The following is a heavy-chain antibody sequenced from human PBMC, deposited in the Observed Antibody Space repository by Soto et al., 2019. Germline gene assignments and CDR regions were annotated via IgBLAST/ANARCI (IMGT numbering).Heavy chain of an antibody. CDR2: IHYRGST. J-gene: IGHJ1*01. V-gene: IGHV4-39*01. D-gene: IGHD2-8*01. Sequence: QVHLQESGPGLVKPSETLSLTCSVSGDSISSSLQYWAWIRQSPGKGLEWIGSIHYRGSTYYNPSLTSRVTISLDTSKNQVPLQLTSLAPTDTARYFCSRHAPPGVSAPFSYWGQGAPVTVSS. CDR1: GDSISSSLQY. CDR3: SRHAPPGVSAPFSY.